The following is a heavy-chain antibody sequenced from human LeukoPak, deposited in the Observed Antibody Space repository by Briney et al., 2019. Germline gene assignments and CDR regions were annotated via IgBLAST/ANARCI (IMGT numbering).Heavy chain of an antibody. Sequence: ASVKVSCKASGYTFTSYYMHWVRQAPGQGLEWMGIINPSGGSTSHAQKFQGRVTMTRNMSTSTVYMELSSLRSEDTAVYYCASRYCSSTSCYFDYWGQGTLVTVSS. CDR2: INPSGGST. CDR3: ASRYCSSTSCYFDY. J-gene: IGHJ4*02. CDR1: GYTFTSYY. V-gene: IGHV1-46*01. D-gene: IGHD2-2*01.